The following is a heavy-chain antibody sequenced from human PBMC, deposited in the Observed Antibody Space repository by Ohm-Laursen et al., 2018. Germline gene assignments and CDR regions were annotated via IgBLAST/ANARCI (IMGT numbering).Heavy chain of an antibody. CDR1: GGSISPHY. D-gene: IGHD5-24*01. Sequence: GTLSLTWPVSGGSISPHYWSWIRQSPEKGLEWIGYISYSGTSEHNPSLKGRVTMSVDTSKNQFSLSLNSVTAADTAIYYCVRDRRDGFNYVEYWGQGTLVTVSS. J-gene: IGHJ4*02. V-gene: IGHV4-59*11. CDR3: VRDRRDGFNYVEY. CDR2: ISYSGTS.